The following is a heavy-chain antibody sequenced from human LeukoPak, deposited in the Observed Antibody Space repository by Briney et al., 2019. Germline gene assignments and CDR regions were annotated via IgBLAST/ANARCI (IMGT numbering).Heavy chain of an antibody. Sequence: PSETLSLTCTVSGGSISSSSYYWGWIRQPPGKGLEWIGSIYYSGSTYYNPSLKSRVTISVDTSKNQFSLKLSSVTAADTAVYYCASPSGYCSSTSCRSFDYWGQGTLVTVSS. CDR1: GGSISSSSYY. CDR3: ASPSGYCSSTSCRSFDY. CDR2: IYYSGST. D-gene: IGHD2-2*01. J-gene: IGHJ4*02. V-gene: IGHV4-39*01.